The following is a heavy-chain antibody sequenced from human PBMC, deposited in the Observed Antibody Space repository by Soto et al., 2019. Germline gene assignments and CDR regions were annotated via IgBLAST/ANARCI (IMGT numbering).Heavy chain of an antibody. D-gene: IGHD1-26*01. CDR2: IYTSGST. CDR1: GGSISSYY. V-gene: IGHV4-4*07. CDR3: ARDRGPRSSGSYDY. J-gene: IGHJ4*02. Sequence: KPSETLSLTCTVSGGSISSYYWSWIRQPAGKGLERIGRIYTSGSTNYNPYLKSRVTMSVDTSKNQFYLKLSSVTAADTAVYYCARDRGPRSSGSYDYWGQGTLVTVSS.